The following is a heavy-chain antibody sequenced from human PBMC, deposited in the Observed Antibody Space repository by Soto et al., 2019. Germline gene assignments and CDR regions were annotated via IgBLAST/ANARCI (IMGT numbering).Heavy chain of an antibody. V-gene: IGHV3-23*01. J-gene: IGHJ4*02. CDR3: ARGNYWSS. CDR2: ITDGGSNT. Sequence: EVQLLQSGGGLVQPGGSLRLSCAGSGFTFSSYAINWVRQAPGKGLEWVSSITDGGSNTYYADSVQGRFTISRDNPKNTAFLQMNSLRGDDTAVYYCARGNYWSSWGQGTLVTVPS. CDR1: GFTFSSYA. D-gene: IGHD1-1*01.